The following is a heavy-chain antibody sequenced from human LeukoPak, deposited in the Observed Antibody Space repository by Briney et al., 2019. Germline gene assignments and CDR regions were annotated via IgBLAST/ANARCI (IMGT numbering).Heavy chain of an antibody. J-gene: IGHJ6*04. CDR3: AREVTLSPDV. CDR1: GGAISSTNW. Sequence: NPSETLSLTCAVSGGAISSTNWWSWVRQSPEKGLEWIGEIFHGGSTNYNPSLKSRVTILGDKSRNQFSLKMSSVTAADTAVYYCAREVTLSPDVWGKGTTVTVSS. CDR2: IFHGGST. V-gene: IGHV4-4*02. D-gene: IGHD5-18*01.